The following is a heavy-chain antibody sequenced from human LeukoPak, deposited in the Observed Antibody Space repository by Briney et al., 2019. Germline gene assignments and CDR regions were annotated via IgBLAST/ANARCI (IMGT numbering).Heavy chain of an antibody. CDR1: GFTVNSDS. Sequence: GSLRLSCSASGFTVNSDSMSWVRQAPGEGVEWVSVIYSGGSTYYADSVKGRFTISRDNSKNTLYLQMNSLRAEDTAVYYCARERGGDYIDFWGQGTLVTVSS. D-gene: IGHD3-10*01. CDR2: IYSGGST. CDR3: ARERGGDYIDF. V-gene: IGHV3-66*01. J-gene: IGHJ4*02.